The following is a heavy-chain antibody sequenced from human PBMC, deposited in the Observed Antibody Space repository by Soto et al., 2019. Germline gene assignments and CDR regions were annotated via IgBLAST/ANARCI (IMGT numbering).Heavy chain of an antibody. Sequence: GGSLRLSCASSGFTFDDYGMSWVRQAPGKGLEWVSGINWNGGSTGYADSVKGRFTISRDNAKNSLYLQMNSLRAEDTALYHCARDRGYGSFWFDPWGQGTLVTVSS. CDR1: GFTFDDYG. V-gene: IGHV3-20*01. J-gene: IGHJ5*02. CDR2: INWNGGST. D-gene: IGHD5-12*01. CDR3: ARDRGYGSFWFDP.